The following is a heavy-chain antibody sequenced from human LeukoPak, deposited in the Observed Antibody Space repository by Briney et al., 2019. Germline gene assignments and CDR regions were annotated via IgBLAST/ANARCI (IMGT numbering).Heavy chain of an antibody. CDR1: GGTFSSYA. Sequence: ASVKVSCKASGGTFSSYAISWVRQAPGQGLEWMGGIIPIFGTANYAQKFQGRVTITTDESTSTAYMELSSLRSEDTAVYYCAGVHSSSWYTAFDYWGQGPLVTVSS. CDR2: IIPIFGTA. D-gene: IGHD6-13*01. J-gene: IGHJ4*02. V-gene: IGHV1-69*05. CDR3: AGVHSSSWYTAFDY.